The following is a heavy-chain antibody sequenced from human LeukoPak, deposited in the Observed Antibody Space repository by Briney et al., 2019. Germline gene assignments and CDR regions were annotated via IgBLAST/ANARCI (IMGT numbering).Heavy chain of an antibody. CDR3: AKNRGGYSAGFWYLDL. V-gene: IGHV1-2*02. J-gene: IGHJ2*01. CDR1: GYTFTAYY. Sequence: GASVKVSCKTSGYTFTAYYMHWVRQAPGQGLEWMGWINPNSGGTNYAQKFQGRVTMTRDTSINTAYMELSRLRSDDTAVYFCAKNRGGYSAGFWYLDLWGRGTLVTVSS. CDR2: INPNSGGT. D-gene: IGHD5-18*01.